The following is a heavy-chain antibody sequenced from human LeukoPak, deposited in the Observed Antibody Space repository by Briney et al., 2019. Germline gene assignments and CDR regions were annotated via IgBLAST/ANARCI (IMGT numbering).Heavy chain of an antibody. V-gene: IGHV3-53*01. CDR2: VYSGGHT. J-gene: IGHJ4*02. CDR1: GLIVSNSY. D-gene: IGHD2-2*01. CDR3: ARGIRDCSRTTCYQPFDY. Sequence: SGGSLRLSCAASGLIVSNSYMSWVRQAPGKGLEWVSIVYSGGHTYYADSVKGRFTISRDKSKNTLYLQMSSLRAEDTAVYYCARGIRDCSRTTCYQPFDYWGQGALVTVSS.